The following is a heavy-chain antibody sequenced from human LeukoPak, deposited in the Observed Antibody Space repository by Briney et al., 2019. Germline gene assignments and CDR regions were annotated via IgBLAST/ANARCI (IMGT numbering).Heavy chain of an antibody. CDR2: MNPNSGNT. D-gene: IGHD3-10*01. CDR3: AFLRGRLWFGDLYFDY. V-gene: IGHV1-8*01. CDR1: GYTFTGYD. Sequence: ASVKVSCKASGYTFTGYDINWVRQATGQGLEWMGWMNPNSGNTGYAQKFQGRVTMTRNTSISTAYMELSSLRSEDTAVYYCAFLRGRLWFGDLYFDYWGQGTLVTVSS. J-gene: IGHJ4*02.